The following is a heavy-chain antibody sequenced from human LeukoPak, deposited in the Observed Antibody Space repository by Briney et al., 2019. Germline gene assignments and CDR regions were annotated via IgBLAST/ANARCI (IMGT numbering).Heavy chain of an antibody. Sequence: GASVKVSCKASGYTFTSYGISWVRQAPGQGLEWMGWISAYNGNTNFAQNLQGRVTMTTDTSTSTAYMELRSLRSDDTAVYYCAREMPVEYSDTIEGPDYWGQGTLVTVSS. V-gene: IGHV1-18*01. CDR3: AREMPVEYSDTIEGPDY. D-gene: IGHD3-22*01. CDR1: GYTFTSYG. CDR2: ISAYNGNT. J-gene: IGHJ4*02.